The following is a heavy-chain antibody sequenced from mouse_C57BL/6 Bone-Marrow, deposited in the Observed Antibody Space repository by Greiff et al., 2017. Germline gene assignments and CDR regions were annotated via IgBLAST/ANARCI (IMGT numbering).Heavy chain of an antibody. CDR1: GFNIKDYY. D-gene: IGHD1-1*01. CDR3: TSSLIYYGTNY. V-gene: IGHV14-2*01. Sequence: DVKLVESGAELVKPGASVKLSCTASGFNIKDYYIHWVKQRTEQGLEWIGRIDPEDGETKYAPKFQDKATITADTTSNTASLQLSSLTSEDTAVYYCTSSLIYYGTNYWGQGTTLTVSS. CDR2: IDPEDGET. J-gene: IGHJ2*01.